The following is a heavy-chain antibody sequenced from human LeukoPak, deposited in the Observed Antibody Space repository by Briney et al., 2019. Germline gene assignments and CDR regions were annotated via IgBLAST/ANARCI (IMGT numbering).Heavy chain of an antibody. CDR3: VRAPYSSTWFFDY. CDR1: GLTFSSYG. D-gene: IGHD6-13*01. CDR2: IWYDGSNK. V-gene: IGHV3-33*01. J-gene: IGHJ4*02. Sequence: PGRSLRLSCAASGLTFSSYGMHWVRQAPGKGLEWVALIWYDGSNKNYADSVKGRFTISRDNSKNTLYLQMNSLRAEDTAVYYCVRAPYSSTWFFDYWGQGTLVTVSS.